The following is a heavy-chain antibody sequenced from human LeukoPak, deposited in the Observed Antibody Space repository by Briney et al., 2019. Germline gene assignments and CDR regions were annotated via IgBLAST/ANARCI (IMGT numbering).Heavy chain of an antibody. CDR3: ARDRYCSGGSCYSGRAY. D-gene: IGHD2-15*01. Sequence: GASVKVSCKASGYTFTSYDISWVRQAPGQGLEWMGWISTYNDNTHYAQKLQGRATMTTDTSTSTVYMELKSLRSDDTAVYYCARDRYCSGGSCYSGRAYWGQGTLVTVSS. CDR2: ISTYNDNT. J-gene: IGHJ4*02. V-gene: IGHV1-18*01. CDR1: GYTFTSYD.